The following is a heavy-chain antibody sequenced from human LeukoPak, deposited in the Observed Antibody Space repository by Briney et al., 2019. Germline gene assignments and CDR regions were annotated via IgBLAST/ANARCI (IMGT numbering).Heavy chain of an antibody. Sequence: SETLSLTCTVSGGSISSYYWSWIRQPPGKGLEWIGYIYYSGSTNYNPSLKSRVTISVDTSKNQFSLKLSSVTAADTAVYYCARGISSGWHYWYFDLWSRGTLVTVSS. J-gene: IGHJ2*01. V-gene: IGHV4-59*01. CDR3: ARGISSGWHYWYFDL. D-gene: IGHD6-19*01. CDR2: IYYSGST. CDR1: GGSISSYY.